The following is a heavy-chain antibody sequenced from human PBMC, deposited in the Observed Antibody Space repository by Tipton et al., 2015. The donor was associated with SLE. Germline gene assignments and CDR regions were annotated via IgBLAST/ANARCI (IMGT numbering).Heavy chain of an antibody. J-gene: IGHJ6*02. CDR3: ARVVAVAGIHYYSVDI. CDR1: GDYITSDIYY. CDR2: VYDSGTT. D-gene: IGHD6-19*01. V-gene: IGHV4-39*07. Sequence: LRLSCFVSGDYITSDIYYWGWIRQPPGKGLEWIGSVYDSGTTYYNPSLKSRVTMSVDTSKTQFSLKLNSLTAADTAVYYCARVVAVAGIHYYSVDIWGQGP.